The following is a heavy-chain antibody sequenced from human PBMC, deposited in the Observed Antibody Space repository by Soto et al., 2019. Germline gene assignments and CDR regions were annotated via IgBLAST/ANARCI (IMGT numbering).Heavy chain of an antibody. Sequence: QVQLQESGPGLVKPSQTLSLTCTVSGASISSNAYYWSWIRQLPGKGLEWIGYIYYSGNTYYNPSLKSRITISIDTSTSQFSLKLSSVTAADTAVYYCARRVNWGSASFDSWGQGTLVTVSS. CDR2: IYYSGNT. D-gene: IGHD7-27*01. CDR1: GASISSNAYY. CDR3: ARRVNWGSASFDS. V-gene: IGHV4-31*03. J-gene: IGHJ4*02.